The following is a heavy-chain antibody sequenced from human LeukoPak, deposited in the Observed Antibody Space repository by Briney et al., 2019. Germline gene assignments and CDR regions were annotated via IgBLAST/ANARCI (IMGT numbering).Heavy chain of an antibody. V-gene: IGHV3-74*01. J-gene: IGHJ4*02. CDR3: AATFRIRGTTYYY. Sequence: GGSLRLSCAASGFTFSSFWMHWVRQVPGKGLVWVSHINSDGSRTNYADSVTGRFTISRDTARNTLYLQMNSLRAEDTAVYCCAATFRIRGTTYYYWGQGTLGTVSS. CDR1: GFTFSSFW. CDR2: INSDGSRT. D-gene: IGHD1-20*01.